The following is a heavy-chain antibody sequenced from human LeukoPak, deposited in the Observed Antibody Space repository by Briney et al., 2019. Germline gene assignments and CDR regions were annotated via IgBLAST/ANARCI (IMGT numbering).Heavy chain of an antibody. CDR1: GGSISSGDYY. D-gene: IGHD4-11*01. CDR2: IYYSGST. J-gene: IGHJ3*02. CDR3: AAELTTPNDVFDI. Sequence: SQTLSLTCTVSGGSISSGDYYWSWIRQPPGKGLEWIGYIYYSGSTYYNPSLKSRVTISVDTSKNQFSLKLSSVTAADTAVYYCAAELTTPNDVFDIGGKGKMVTVS. V-gene: IGHV4-30-4*01.